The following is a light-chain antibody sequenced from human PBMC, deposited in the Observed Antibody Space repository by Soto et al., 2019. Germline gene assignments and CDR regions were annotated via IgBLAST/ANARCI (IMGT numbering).Light chain of an antibody. Sequence: EIVMTQSPATLSVSPGERATLSCRASQSVSSNLAWYQQKPGQAPRLLIYGASTRATGIPARFSGSGSGTEFTLTISSLQSEDFALYYCQLYNNWPPFTFGPGTKVDIK. V-gene: IGKV3-15*01. J-gene: IGKJ3*01. CDR2: GAS. CDR3: QLYNNWPPFT. CDR1: QSVSSN.